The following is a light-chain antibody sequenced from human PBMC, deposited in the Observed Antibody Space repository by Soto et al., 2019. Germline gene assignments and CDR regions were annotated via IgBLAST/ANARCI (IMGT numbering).Light chain of an antibody. V-gene: IGKV3-15*01. J-gene: IGKJ1*01. CDR3: QQYNNWPRT. Sequence: EMVMTQSPATLSVSPGERATLSCRASQSVSSNLAWYQQKPGQAPRLLIYGASTRATGIPARFSGSGSGTEFTLTISSLQSGDFAVYYCQQYNNWPRTFGQGTKV. CDR2: GAS. CDR1: QSVSSN.